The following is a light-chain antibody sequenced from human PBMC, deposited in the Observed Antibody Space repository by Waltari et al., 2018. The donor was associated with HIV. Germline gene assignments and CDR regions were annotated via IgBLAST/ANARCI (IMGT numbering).Light chain of an antibody. Sequence: QSVLTQPPSVSGVPGQRVTISCTGSSSNIGAGYDVPWYQQLPGPAPKLLIYGNSNRPSGVPDRFSGSKSGTSASLAITGLQAEDEADYYCQSYDSSLSGVVFGGGTKLTVL. V-gene: IGLV1-40*01. J-gene: IGLJ2*01. CDR2: GNS. CDR3: QSYDSSLSGVV. CDR1: SSNIGAGYD.